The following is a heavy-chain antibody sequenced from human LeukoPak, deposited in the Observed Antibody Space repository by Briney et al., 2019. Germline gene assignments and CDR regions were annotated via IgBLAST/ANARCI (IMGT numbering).Heavy chain of an antibody. V-gene: IGHV1-2*02. CDR2: INPNSGGT. D-gene: IGHD5-18*01. CDR1: GYTFTGYY. CDR3: ATSTVDTAMFDY. J-gene: IGHJ4*02. Sequence: ASVKVSCKASGYTFTGYYMHWVRQAPGQGLEWMGWINPNSGGTNYAQKFQGRVTMTEDTSTDTAYMELSSLRSEDTAVYYCATSTVDTAMFDYWGQGTLVTVSS.